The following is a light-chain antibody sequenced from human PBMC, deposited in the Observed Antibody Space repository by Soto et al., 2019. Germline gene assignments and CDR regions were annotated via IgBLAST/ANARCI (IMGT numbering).Light chain of an antibody. Sequence: EIVLTQSPATLSLSPGERATLSCRTSQSVSSYFAWYQQKPGRAPRLLIYDASNRATGIPARFIGSGSGTDFTLTISSLEPEDFAVYYCQQRSNWPITFGQGTRVEIK. J-gene: IGKJ5*01. V-gene: IGKV3-11*01. CDR2: DAS. CDR3: QQRSNWPIT. CDR1: QSVSSY.